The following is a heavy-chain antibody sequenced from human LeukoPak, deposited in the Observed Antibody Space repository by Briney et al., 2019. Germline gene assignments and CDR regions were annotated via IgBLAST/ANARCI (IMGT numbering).Heavy chain of an antibody. CDR1: GFTFNNYG. D-gene: IGHD1-7*01. V-gene: IGHV3-30*03. Sequence: GRSLRLSCAASGFTFNNYGMHWVRQAPGKGLEWVAVISYDGRNRYYADSLQGRFTISRDNSKNTLDLQMNSLRAEDTAVYYCARMNYVSSGWGAPFDYWGQGTLVTVSS. J-gene: IGHJ4*02. CDR3: ARMNYVSSGWGAPFDY. CDR2: ISYDGRNR.